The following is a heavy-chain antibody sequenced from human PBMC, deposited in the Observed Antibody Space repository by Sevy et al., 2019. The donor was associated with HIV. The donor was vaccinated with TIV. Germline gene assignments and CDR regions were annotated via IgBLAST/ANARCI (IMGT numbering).Heavy chain of an antibody. CDR2: ISTNNGNI. CDR1: GYTFTSHG. V-gene: IGHV1-18*01. CDR3: ARLPHTSAWWYYFDF. Sequence: ASVKVSCKTSGYTFTSHGITWVRQAPGQALEWMGWISTNNGNINYAQTFQDRVTMTIDTSTTTAYMDLRSLRSDDTAVYYCARLPHTSAWWYYFDFWGQGTLVTVSS. D-gene: IGHD2-8*02. J-gene: IGHJ4*02.